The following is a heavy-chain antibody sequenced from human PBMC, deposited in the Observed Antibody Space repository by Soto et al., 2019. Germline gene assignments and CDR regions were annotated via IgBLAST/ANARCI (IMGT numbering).Heavy chain of an antibody. Sequence: QVQLQQWRVELLKPSVTLSLTCAVYGGSFSGYYWSWIRQPPGKRLEWIGEINHSGSTNYNPSVKSRVTLSVHTSKNQFSLKLRSVTAADTAVYYCARWFTRKGGDAAGKLFDYLGQGTLVTVSS. V-gene: IGHV4-34*01. D-gene: IGHD6-13*01. CDR1: GGSFSGYY. J-gene: IGHJ4*02. CDR2: INHSGST. CDR3: ARWFTRKGGDAAGKLFDY.